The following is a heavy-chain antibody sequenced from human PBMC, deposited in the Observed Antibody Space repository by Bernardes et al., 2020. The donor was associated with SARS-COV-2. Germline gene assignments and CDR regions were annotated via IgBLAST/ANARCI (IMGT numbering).Heavy chain of an antibody. D-gene: IGHD5-12*01. Sequence: GGSLRLSCAASGFTFSNAWMSWVRQAPGKGLEWVGRIKSKTDGGTTDYAAPVKGRFTISRDDSKNTLYLQMNSLKTEDTAVYYCTTAGSGYDSEFFDYWGQGTLVTVSS. V-gene: IGHV3-15*01. J-gene: IGHJ4*02. CDR2: IKSKTDGGTT. CDR3: TTAGSGYDSEFFDY. CDR1: GFTFSNAW.